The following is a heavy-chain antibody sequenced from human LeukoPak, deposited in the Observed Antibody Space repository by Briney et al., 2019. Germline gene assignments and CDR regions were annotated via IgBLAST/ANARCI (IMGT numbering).Heavy chain of an antibody. CDR2: IIPIFGTA. CDR3: ARGKDTAMVPDYYYYYMDV. Sequence: SVKVSCKASGGTFSSYAISWVRQAPGQGLGWMGGIIPIFGTANYAQKFQGRVTITTDESTSTAYMELSSLRSEDTAVYYCARGKDTAMVPDYYYYYMDVWGKGTTVTVSS. J-gene: IGHJ6*03. CDR1: GGTFSSYA. V-gene: IGHV1-69*05. D-gene: IGHD5-18*01.